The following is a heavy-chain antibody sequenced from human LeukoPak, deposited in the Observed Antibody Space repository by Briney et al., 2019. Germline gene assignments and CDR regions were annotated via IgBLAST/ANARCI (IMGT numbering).Heavy chain of an antibody. CDR3: ARLGSRNYWYFDL. Sequence: ASVKVSCKASGYTFTGYYMHWVRQAPGQGLEWMGWINPNSGGTNYAQKFQGRVTMTRDTSISTAYMELSRLRSDDTAVYYCARLGSRNYWYFDLWGRGTLVTVSS. V-gene: IGHV1-2*02. CDR1: GYTFTGYY. D-gene: IGHD1-26*01. CDR2: INPNSGGT. J-gene: IGHJ2*01.